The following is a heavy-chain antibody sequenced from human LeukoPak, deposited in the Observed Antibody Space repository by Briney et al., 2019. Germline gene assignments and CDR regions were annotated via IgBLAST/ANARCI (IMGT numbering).Heavy chain of an antibody. J-gene: IGHJ6*03. Sequence: GGTLRLSCAASGFTFSNDWMSWVRQAPGKGLEWVANIKQDRSEKYYVDSVKGRFTISRDNAKNSLYLQMNRLRVEDTAVYYCARIRFGESYAPKSYYYYYMDVWGIGTTVTISS. CDR1: GFTFSNDW. D-gene: IGHD3-10*01. CDR3: ARIRFGESYAPKSYYYYYMDV. V-gene: IGHV3-7*01. CDR2: IKQDRSEK.